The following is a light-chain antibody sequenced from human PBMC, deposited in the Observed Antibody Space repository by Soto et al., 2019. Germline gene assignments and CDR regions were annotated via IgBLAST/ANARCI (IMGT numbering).Light chain of an antibody. CDR1: QRVSSY. J-gene: IGKJ5*01. CDR3: QQRNNWPRGT. V-gene: IGKV3-11*01. CDR2: DAS. Sequence: EIVLTPSPATLSLSPGERATLSCRASQRVSSYLAWYQQKPGQAPRLLIYDASNRATGIPARFSGSGSGTDFTLTISSLEPEDFAVYYCQQRNNWPRGTFGQGTRLEIK.